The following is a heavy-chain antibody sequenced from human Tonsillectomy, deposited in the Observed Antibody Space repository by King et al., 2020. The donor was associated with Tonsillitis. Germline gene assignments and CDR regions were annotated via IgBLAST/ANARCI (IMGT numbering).Heavy chain of an antibody. CDR2: ISDDGSNK. CDR1: GFNFRNYG. D-gene: IGHD1-14*01. V-gene: IGHV3-30*18. CDR3: AKGPGKSYLFDFLEV. Sequence: VQLVESGGGVVQPGRSLRLACVASGFNFRNYGMNWVRQAPGKGLEWVAVISDDGSNKDFADSVKGRFTISRDNSKNTLYLQMNSLRGEDTAVYHCAKGPGKSYLFDFLEVWGKGTTVTVSS. J-gene: IGHJ6*04.